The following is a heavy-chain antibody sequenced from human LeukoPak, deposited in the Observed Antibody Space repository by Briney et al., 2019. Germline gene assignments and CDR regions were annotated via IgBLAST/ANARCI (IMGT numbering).Heavy chain of an antibody. CDR3: ARGFNVLRYFDWPSRWFDP. Sequence: SETLSLTCAVYGGSFSGYYWSWIRQPPGKGLEWIGEINHSGSTNYNPSLKSRVTISVDTSKNQFSLKLSSVTAADTAVYYCARGFNVLRYFDWPSRWFDPWTREPWSPSPQ. J-gene: IGHJ5*02. D-gene: IGHD3-9*01. V-gene: IGHV4-34*01. CDR2: INHSGST. CDR1: GGSFSGYY.